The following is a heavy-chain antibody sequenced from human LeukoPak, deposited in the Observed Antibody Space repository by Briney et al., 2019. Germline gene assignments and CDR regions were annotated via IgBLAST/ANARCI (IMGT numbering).Heavy chain of an antibody. Sequence: GGSLRLSCAASGFTFSSYAMSWVRQAPGKGLEWVSGISGSGGSTYYADSVKGRFTISRDNSKNTLYLQMNSLRAEDTAVYYCAKDTSSSGSYFDYWGQGTLVTVSS. CDR2: ISGSGGST. V-gene: IGHV3-23*01. CDR1: GFTFSSYA. D-gene: IGHD3-10*01. CDR3: AKDTSSSGSYFDY. J-gene: IGHJ4*02.